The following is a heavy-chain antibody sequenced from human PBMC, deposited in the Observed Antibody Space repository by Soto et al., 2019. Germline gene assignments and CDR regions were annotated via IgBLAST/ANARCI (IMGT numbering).Heavy chain of an antibody. CDR3: AKHPPSYYDFWSGYYASDVYSYYMDV. J-gene: IGHJ6*03. CDR1: GFTFSSYA. V-gene: IGHV3-23*01. Sequence: GGSLRLSCAASGFTFSSYAMRWVRQAPGKGLEWVSAISGSGGSTYYADSVKGRFTISRDNSKNTLYLQMNSLRAEDTAVYYCAKHPPSYYDFWSGYYASDVYSYYMDVWGKGTTVTVSS. D-gene: IGHD3-3*01. CDR2: ISGSGGST.